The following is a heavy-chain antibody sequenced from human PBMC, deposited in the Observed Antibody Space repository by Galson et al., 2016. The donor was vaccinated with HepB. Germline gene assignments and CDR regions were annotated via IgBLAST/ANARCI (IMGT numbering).Heavy chain of an antibody. J-gene: IGHJ6*03. CDR2: INLDGSTT. V-gene: IGHV3-74*01. Sequence: SLRLSCAASGFTFTTYWMHWVRQAPGKGLVWVSRINLDGSTTTYADSVKGRFTISRDSAKNTLYLQMNSVRAEDTAVYYCASDQPRIWYGRRYYYMDVWGKGTTVTVSS. CDR1: GFTFTTYW. D-gene: IGHD2-8*01. CDR3: ASDQPRIWYGRRYYYMDV.